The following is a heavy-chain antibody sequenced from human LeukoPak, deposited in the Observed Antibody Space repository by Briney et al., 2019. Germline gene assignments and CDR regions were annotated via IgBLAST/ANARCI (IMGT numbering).Heavy chain of an antibody. CDR1: GFTFSSYE. Sequence: GSLRISCAASGFTFSSYEMNWVRQAPGKGLEWVSYISSSGSTIYYADSVKGRFTISRDNAKNSLDLQMNSLRAEDTAVYYCARDPSIPVAGTFDHWGQGTLVTVSS. D-gene: IGHD6-19*01. V-gene: IGHV3-48*03. J-gene: IGHJ4*02. CDR3: ARDPSIPVAGTFDH. CDR2: ISSSGSTI.